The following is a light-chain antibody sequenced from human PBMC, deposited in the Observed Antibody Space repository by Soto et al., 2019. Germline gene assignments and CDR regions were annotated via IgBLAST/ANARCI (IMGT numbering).Light chain of an antibody. V-gene: IGLV2-14*01. Sequence: QSVLTQPPSASRTPGQRVTISCSGSSSNIGSNYVYWYQQHPGKAPKLMIYEVIRRPSGISNRFSGSKSGNTASLTISTLQAEDEAEYYCSSYTTSSTVVFGGGTKLTVL. J-gene: IGLJ3*02. CDR1: SSNIGSNY. CDR3: SSYTTSSTVV. CDR2: EVI.